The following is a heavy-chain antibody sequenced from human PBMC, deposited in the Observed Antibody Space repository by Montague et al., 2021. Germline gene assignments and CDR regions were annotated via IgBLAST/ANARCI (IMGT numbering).Heavy chain of an antibody. CDR1: GGSISSASYY. Sequence: SETLSLTCTVSGGSISSASYYWGWVRQPPGKGLELIGDIYYNGTTYHNPSLKSRVTMSMDTSKNQFSLKLSSVTAADTAVYYCARSIYWRGGSCYSGFDPWGQGTLVTASS. V-gene: IGHV4-39*01. D-gene: IGHD2-15*01. CDR2: IYYNGTT. J-gene: IGHJ5*02. CDR3: ARSIYWRGGSCYSGFDP.